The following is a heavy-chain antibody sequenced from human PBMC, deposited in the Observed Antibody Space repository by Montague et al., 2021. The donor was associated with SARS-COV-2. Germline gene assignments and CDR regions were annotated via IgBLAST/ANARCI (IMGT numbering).Heavy chain of an antibody. V-gene: IGHV4-31*03. J-gene: IGHJ5*02. CDR2: IYYSGST. D-gene: IGHD2-2*01. CDR3: ARARVVVSTTRNWFDP. CDR1: GGSISSGGYY. Sequence: TLSLTCTVSGGSISSGGYYWSWIRQHPGKGLEWIGYIYYSGSTHYNPSLKSRLTISVDTSKNRFSLKLSSVTAADTAMYCCARARVVVSTTRNWFDPWGQGTLVTVSS.